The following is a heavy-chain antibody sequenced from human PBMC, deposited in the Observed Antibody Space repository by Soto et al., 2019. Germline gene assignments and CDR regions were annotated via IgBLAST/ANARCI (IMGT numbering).Heavy chain of an antibody. Sequence: QITLKESGPTLVKPTQTLTLTCSFSGFSLTSSPASVGWVRQPPGKALEWLGFIYWDDDRRYSSSLRSRLTITKDTSKDQVVLTLANVDPTDTATYWCTHRENPIWAYWGPGILVTVSS. CDR3: THRENPIWAY. J-gene: IGHJ4*02. CDR1: GFSLTSSPAS. CDR2: IYWDDDR. V-gene: IGHV2-5*02. D-gene: IGHD3-16*01.